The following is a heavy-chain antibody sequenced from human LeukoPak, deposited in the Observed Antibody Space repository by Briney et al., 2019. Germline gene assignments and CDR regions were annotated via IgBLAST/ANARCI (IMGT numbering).Heavy chain of an antibody. V-gene: IGHV1-46*01. Sequence: ASVKVSCKTSGYTLSTYYMHWVRQAPGQGLEWMGIINTSGGSTSYAQKFQGRVTMTRDTSTSTVYMELSSLRSEDTAVYYCARDLSDFDLDYWGQGTLVTVSS. CDR1: GYTLSTYY. D-gene: IGHD3-3*01. CDR2: INTSGGST. CDR3: ARDLSDFDLDY. J-gene: IGHJ4*02.